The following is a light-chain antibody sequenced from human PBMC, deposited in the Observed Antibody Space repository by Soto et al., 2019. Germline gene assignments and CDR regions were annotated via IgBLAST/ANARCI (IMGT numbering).Light chain of an antibody. V-gene: IGKV3-15*01. CDR2: GAS. CDR3: QQFHNLPPLT. Sequence: EIVMTQSPATLSVSPGERATLSCRASENIGGTLAWYQQKPGQAPRLLFYGASTRATGIPDRFSGSGFGTEFTLTISSLQSEDFAVYYCQQFHNLPPLTFGGGTKVEI. J-gene: IGKJ4*01. CDR1: ENIGGT.